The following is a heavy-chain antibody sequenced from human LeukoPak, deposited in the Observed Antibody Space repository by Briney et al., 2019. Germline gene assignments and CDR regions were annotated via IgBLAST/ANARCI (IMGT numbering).Heavy chain of an antibody. CDR1: GFTFSSYE. CDR3: AQDLAHIRFDN. V-gene: IGHV3-23*01. Sequence: PGGSLRLSCAASGFTFSSYEMNWVRQAPGKGLEWVSGVSPSGDITYYADSVKGRFTISRDNSKNRVYLQMDSLRFEDAAVYYCAQDLAHIRFDNWGQGTLVTVSS. CDR2: VSPSGDIT. J-gene: IGHJ4*02.